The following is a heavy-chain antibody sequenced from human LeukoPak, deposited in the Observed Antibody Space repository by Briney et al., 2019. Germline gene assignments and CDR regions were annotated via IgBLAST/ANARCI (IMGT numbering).Heavy chain of an antibody. CDR2: IYSSGSV. J-gene: IGHJ2*01. CDR3: SIRNILAWSFDL. Sequence: SETLSLTCAVSGGSFSSSPYYWGWIRQPPGKGLEWIGSIYSSGSVYYNPSLKSRVTISLDTSKNQFSLKLSSVTAADTAVYYWSIRNILAWSFDLWGRGTLVTGSS. D-gene: IGHD2/OR15-2a*01. V-gene: IGHV4-39*01. CDR1: GGSFSSSPYY.